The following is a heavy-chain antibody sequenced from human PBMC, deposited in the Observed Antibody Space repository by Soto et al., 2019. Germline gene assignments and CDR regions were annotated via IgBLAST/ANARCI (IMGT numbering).Heavy chain of an antibody. Sequence: GGSLRLSCADSGFIFSTFTMHWVRQAPGKGLEWVAVISYDVANTYYADSVKGRFTISRDNSKNTLDLQMSSLRSEDTAVYYCARDPVVLVPDARGPPYGMDVWGQVTRVTVSS. J-gene: IGHJ6*02. D-gene: IGHD2-2*01. CDR3: ARDPVVLVPDARGPPYGMDV. CDR2: ISYDVANT. CDR1: GFIFSTFT. V-gene: IGHV3-30-3*01.